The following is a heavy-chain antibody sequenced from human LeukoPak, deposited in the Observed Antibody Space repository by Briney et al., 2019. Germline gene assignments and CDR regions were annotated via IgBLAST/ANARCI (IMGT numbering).Heavy chain of an antibody. CDR3: ASGYYYYGMDV. Sequence: SVKVSCKASGGTFISYAISWVRQAPGQGLEWMGRIIPILGIANYAQKFQGRVTITADKSTSTAYMELSSLRSEDTAVYYCASGYYYYGMDVWGQGTTVTVSS. CDR1: GGTFISYA. J-gene: IGHJ6*02. CDR2: IIPILGIA. V-gene: IGHV1-69*04.